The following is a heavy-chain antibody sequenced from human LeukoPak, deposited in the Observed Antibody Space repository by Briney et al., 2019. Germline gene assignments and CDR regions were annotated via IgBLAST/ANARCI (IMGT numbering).Heavy chain of an antibody. V-gene: IGHV1-69*01. CDR2: IIPIFGTA. CDR1: GGTFSSYA. Sequence: GSSVKVSCKASGGTFSSYAISWVRQAPGQGLEWMGGIIPIFGTANYAQKFQGRVMITADESTSTAYMELSSLRSEDTAVYYCARVGKGYCSGGSCYYFDYWGQGTLVTVSS. CDR3: ARVGKGYCSGGSCYYFDY. D-gene: IGHD2-15*01. J-gene: IGHJ4*02.